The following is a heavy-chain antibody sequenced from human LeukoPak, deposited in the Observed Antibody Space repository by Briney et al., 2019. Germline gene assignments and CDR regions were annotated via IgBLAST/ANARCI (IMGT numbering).Heavy chain of an antibody. D-gene: IGHD1-26*01. Sequence: PGGSLRLSCAASGFTFSSYGMHWVRQAPGKGLEWVAFIRYDGSNKYYADSVKGRFTISRDNSKNTLYLQMNSLRAEDTAVYYCAKCSDEWELPYWGQGTLVTVSS. CDR3: AKCSDEWELPY. J-gene: IGHJ4*02. CDR2: IRYDGSNK. V-gene: IGHV3-30*02. CDR1: GFTFSSYG.